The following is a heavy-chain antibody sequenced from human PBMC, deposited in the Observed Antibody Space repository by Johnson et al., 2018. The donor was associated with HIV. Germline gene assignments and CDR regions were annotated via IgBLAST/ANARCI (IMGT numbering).Heavy chain of an antibody. J-gene: IGHJ3*02. CDR2: IFSVGNT. Sequence: MLLVESGGGLVQPGGSLRLSCAASGFTFSTYAMTWVRQAPGKGLEWVSVIFSVGNTYYADSVKGRFTISRDNSKNTLYLQMNSLRAEDTAVYYCARDDGGGGDAFDIWGQGTMVTVSS. D-gene: IGHD2-15*01. V-gene: IGHV3-23*04. CDR1: GFTFSTYA. CDR3: ARDDGGGGDAFDI.